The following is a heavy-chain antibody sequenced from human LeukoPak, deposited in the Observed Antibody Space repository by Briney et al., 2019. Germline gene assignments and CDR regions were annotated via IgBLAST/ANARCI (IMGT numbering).Heavy chain of an antibody. V-gene: IGHV3-53*01. J-gene: IGHJ4*02. CDR3: AKDAGPQQLVFFDS. Sequence: KSGGSLRLSCAASGFTVSSNYMSWVRQAPGKGLEWVSVIYSGGSTYYADSVKGRFTISRDNSTNTLYLQMNSLRAEDTAVYYCAKDAGPQQLVFFDSWGQGTLVTVSS. CDR2: IYSGGST. CDR1: GFTVSSNY. D-gene: IGHD6-6*01.